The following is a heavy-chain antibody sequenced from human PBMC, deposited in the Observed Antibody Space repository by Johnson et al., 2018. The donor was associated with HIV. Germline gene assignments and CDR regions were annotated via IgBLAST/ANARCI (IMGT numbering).Heavy chain of an antibody. CDR2: SNSEGSIT. V-gene: IGHV3-74*01. CDR1: GFTFSTYW. D-gene: IGHD5-24*01. CDR3: ARACRDGYTCDVYDI. J-gene: IGHJ3*02. Sequence: VQLVESGGGLVQPGGSLRLSCAASGFTFSTYWMHWVRQGPGKGLVWVSRSNSEGSITTYADSVKGRFTIPKDNSKNTLYLQMNGLRAEDTAVYYCARACRDGYTCDVYDIWGQGTMLTVSS.